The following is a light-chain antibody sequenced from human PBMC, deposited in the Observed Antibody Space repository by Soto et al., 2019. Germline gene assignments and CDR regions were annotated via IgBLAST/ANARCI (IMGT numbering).Light chain of an antibody. Sequence: EIVLTQSPATLSLSPGERATLSCRASQSVSSYLAWYQQKPGQAPRLLIYDASNRATGIPARFSRSGSGTDFTLTISSLEPEDFAVYYCQQRSNCPWTFGQGTKVEIK. J-gene: IGKJ1*01. V-gene: IGKV3-11*01. CDR3: QQRSNCPWT. CDR2: DAS. CDR1: QSVSSY.